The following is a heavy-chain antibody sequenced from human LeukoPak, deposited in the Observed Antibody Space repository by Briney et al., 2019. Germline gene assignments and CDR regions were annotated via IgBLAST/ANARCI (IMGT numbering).Heavy chain of an antibody. Sequence: GGSLRLSCAASGFTFSTYAMSWVREDPAKGLGWVSVISGGGSSTYYADSVKGRFTISRDNSNNALYLQMNSLRAEDTAVYYCAKGRYSYGQDWGQGTLVTVSS. D-gene: IGHD5-18*01. CDR1: GFTFSTYA. V-gene: IGHV3-23*01. CDR3: AKGRYSYGQD. CDR2: ISGGGSST. J-gene: IGHJ4*02.